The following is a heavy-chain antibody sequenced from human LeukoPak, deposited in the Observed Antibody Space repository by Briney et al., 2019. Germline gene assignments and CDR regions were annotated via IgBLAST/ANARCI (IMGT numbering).Heavy chain of an antibody. CDR1: GFTFSSYA. CDR3: ARDRASSGWYDYYYGMDV. J-gene: IGHJ6*02. Sequence: GRTLRLSCAASGFTFSSYARHWVRQAPGKGLEWVAVISYDGGHKYHADSVMGRFTISRDNSKTTLYLQMNSLRAEDTAVYYCARDRASSGWYDYYYGMDVWGQGTTVTVSS. D-gene: IGHD6-19*01. CDR2: ISYDGGHK. V-gene: IGHV3-30*04.